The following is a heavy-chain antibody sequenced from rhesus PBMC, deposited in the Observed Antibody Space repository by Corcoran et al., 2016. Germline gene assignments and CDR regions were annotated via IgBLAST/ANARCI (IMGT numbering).Heavy chain of an antibody. D-gene: IGHD2-15*01. J-gene: IGHJ4*01. V-gene: IGHV4S6*01. CDR1: GASVSRNY. Sequence: QVQLQESGPGLVKPSETLPLTCAVSGASVSRNYWSWIRQPPGKGLEWIGYIYGVTGNTNYNPYLKNRVTITKETSKNQFSLQLNSVTAADTAVYFCARLEYWSSTYCSEIDYWGQGILVTVSS. CDR3: ARLEYWSSTYCSEIDY. CDR2: IYGVTGNT.